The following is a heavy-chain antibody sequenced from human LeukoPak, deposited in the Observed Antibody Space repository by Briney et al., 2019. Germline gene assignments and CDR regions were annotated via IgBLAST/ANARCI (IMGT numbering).Heavy chain of an antibody. Sequence: PSETLSLTCTVSGGSISSYYWSWIRQPPGKGLEWIGYIYYSGSTNYNPSLKSRVTISVDTSKNQFSLKLSSVTAADTAVYYCARIGTAGYYGMDVWGQGTTVTVSS. CDR3: ARIGTAGYYGMDV. V-gene: IGHV4-59*12. D-gene: IGHD2-8*02. J-gene: IGHJ6*02. CDR1: GGSISSYY. CDR2: IYYSGST.